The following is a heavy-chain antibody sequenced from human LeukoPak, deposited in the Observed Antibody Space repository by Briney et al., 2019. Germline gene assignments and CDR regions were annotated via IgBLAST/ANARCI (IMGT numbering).Heavy chain of an antibody. D-gene: IGHD3-22*01. Sequence: GESLRLSCAASGFTFSSYAMSWVRQAPGKGLEWVSAISDSGGTTYYADPVKRRSTTSRDTTNNTPLLQMNSLRAEDTAVYYCAKVLAITMVVVDAFDVGGQRTMVTVSS. CDR1: GFTFSSYA. CDR2: ISDSGGTT. J-gene: IGHJ3*01. CDR3: AKVLAITMVVVDAFDV. V-gene: IGHV3-23*01.